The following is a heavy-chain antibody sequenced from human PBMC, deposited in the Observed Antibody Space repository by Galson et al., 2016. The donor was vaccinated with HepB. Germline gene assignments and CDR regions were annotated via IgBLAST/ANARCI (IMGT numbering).Heavy chain of an antibody. V-gene: IGHV3-53*01. Sequence: SLRLSCAASGFSVSGKYMSWARQAPGKGLEWVSAIFSGDATYYRDSVKGRFTISRDTSKNNLYLQMNNLRAEDTAIYYCEGYSGPFDIWGQGTMVTVSS. CDR1: GFSVSGKY. CDR2: IFSGDAT. CDR3: EGYSGPFDI. J-gene: IGHJ3*02. D-gene: IGHD3-22*01.